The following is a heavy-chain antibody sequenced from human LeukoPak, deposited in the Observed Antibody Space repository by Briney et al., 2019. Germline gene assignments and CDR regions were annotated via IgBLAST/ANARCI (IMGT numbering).Heavy chain of an antibody. CDR2: IYYSGST. V-gene: IGHV4-39*07. D-gene: IGHD6-13*01. CDR1: GGSISSSSYY. CDR3: ARWIAATSHFDP. J-gene: IGHJ5*02. Sequence: PSETLSLTCTVSGGSISSSSYYWGWIRQPPGKGLEWIGSIYYSGSTYYNPSLKSRVTISVDTSKNQFSLKVTSVTAADTAVYCCARWIAATSHFDPWGRGALATVSS.